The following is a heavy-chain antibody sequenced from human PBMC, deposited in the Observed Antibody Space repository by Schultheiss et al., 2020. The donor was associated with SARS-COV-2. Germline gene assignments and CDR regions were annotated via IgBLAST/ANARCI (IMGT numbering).Heavy chain of an antibody. V-gene: IGHV3-30*14. CDR2: ISYDGSNK. J-gene: IGHJ3*02. CDR1: GFTFDDYA. Sequence: GGSLRLSCAASGFTFDDYAMHWVRQAPGKGLEWVAVISYDGSNKYYADSVKGRFTISRDNSKNTLYLQMNSLRAEDTAVYYCARVRDYAQYDAFDIWGQGTMVTVSS. D-gene: IGHD4-17*01. CDR3: ARVRDYAQYDAFDI.